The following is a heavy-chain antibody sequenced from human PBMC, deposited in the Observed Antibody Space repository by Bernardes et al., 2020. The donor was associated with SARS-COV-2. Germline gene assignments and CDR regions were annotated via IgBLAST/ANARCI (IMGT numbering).Heavy chain of an antibody. CDR3: VRGVSGHYGLFDC. J-gene: IGHJ4*02. Sequence: GGSLRLSCVASEFSISNYWMHWVRQAPGKGLVWVSRISPDGNTRDYADSVKGRFTISRDNVKNTLYLQMSSLRAEDTSLYFCVRGVSGHYGLFDCWGQGTLVTVSS. D-gene: IGHD4-17*01. V-gene: IGHV3-74*01. CDR2: ISPDGNTR. CDR1: EFSISNYW.